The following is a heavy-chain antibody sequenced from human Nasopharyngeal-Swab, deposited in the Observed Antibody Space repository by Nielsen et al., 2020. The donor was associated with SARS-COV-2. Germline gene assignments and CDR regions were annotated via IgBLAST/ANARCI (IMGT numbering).Heavy chain of an antibody. V-gene: IGHV4-59*01. CDR2: IYYSGST. Sequence: RQAPGKGLAWIGYIYYSGSTNYNPSLKSRVTISVDTSKNQFSLKLSSVTAADTAVYYCASTDCSGGSCYSHYYYYMEVWGKGTTVTVSS. D-gene: IGHD2-15*01. J-gene: IGHJ6*03. CDR3: ASTDCSGGSCYSHYYYYMEV.